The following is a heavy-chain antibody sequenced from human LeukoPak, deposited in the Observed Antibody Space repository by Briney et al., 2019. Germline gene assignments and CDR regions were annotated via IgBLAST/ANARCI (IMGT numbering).Heavy chain of an antibody. D-gene: IGHD3-10*01. V-gene: IGHV4-61*02. J-gene: IGHJ3*02. CDR1: GGSLSSGSYY. Sequence: PSETLSLTCTVSGGSLSSGSYYWGWLRQPAGKGLEWIGRIYASGSTNISPSLKSRVTISGDTSKNQFSLKLSSVTAADTAVYYCARDRDHLLPSFGETPAAFDIWGQGTMVTVSS. CDR2: IYASGST. CDR3: ARDRDHLLPSFGETPAAFDI.